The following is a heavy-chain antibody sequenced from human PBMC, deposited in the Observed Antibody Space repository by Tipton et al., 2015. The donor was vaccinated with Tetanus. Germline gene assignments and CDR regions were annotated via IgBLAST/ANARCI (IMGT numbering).Heavy chain of an antibody. Sequence: SLRLSCAAPGFIFSSYGIHWVRQAPGKGLEWVAVSWYDGTDKYYADSVKGRFTISRDNSKNTLYLQMNRLRAEDTAVYYCAREADCSGGSCFSGDFDNWGQGTQVTVSS. J-gene: IGHJ4*02. CDR1: GFIFSSYG. D-gene: IGHD2-15*01. CDR2: SWYDGTDK. CDR3: AREADCSGGSCFSGDFDN. V-gene: IGHV3-33*01.